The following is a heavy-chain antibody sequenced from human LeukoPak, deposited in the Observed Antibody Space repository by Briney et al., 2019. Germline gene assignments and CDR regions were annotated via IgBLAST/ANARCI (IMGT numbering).Heavy chain of an antibody. V-gene: IGHV3-23*01. CDR2: IRGSDSST. CDR3: AKARYTAGWYTFDY. J-gene: IGHJ4*02. Sequence: GSLRLSCAGAGFTFGNYAMSWVRHTRGKGPAGVSVIRGSDSSTYYAASVEGRFTTSRDNPKNTLYLEMNNLRAEDTALYYCAKARYTAGWYTFDYWGQGTQVTVSS. CDR1: GFTFGNYA. D-gene: IGHD6-19*01.